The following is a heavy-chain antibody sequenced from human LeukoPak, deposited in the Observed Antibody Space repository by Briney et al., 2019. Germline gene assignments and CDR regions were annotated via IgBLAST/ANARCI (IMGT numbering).Heavy chain of an antibody. CDR1: GFTFSSYA. D-gene: IGHD4-17*01. CDR2: ISGSGGST. CDR3: ARDGTTVTPRGVDY. V-gene: IGHV3-23*01. J-gene: IGHJ4*02. Sequence: GGSLRLSCAASGFTFSSYAMSWVRQAPGKGLEWVSAISGSGGSTYYADSVKGRFTISRDNAKNSLYLQMNSLRAEDTAVYYCARDGTTVTPRGVDYWGQGTLVTVSS.